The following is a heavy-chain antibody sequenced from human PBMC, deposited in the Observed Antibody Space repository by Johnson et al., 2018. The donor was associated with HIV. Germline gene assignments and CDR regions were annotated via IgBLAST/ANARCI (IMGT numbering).Heavy chain of an antibody. CDR2: INSDGSST. J-gene: IGHJ3*02. D-gene: IGHD5-12*01. Sequence: VQLVESGGGLVQPGGSLRLSCVASGITLSSYWIHWVRRAPGKGLVWVSRINSDGSSTSYADSVKGRFTISRDNAKNTLHLQMNNVRAEDTAIYYCARSDSGYDAFDIWGQGTMVSVSS. V-gene: IGHV3-74*01. CDR1: GITLSSYW. CDR3: ARSDSGYDAFDI.